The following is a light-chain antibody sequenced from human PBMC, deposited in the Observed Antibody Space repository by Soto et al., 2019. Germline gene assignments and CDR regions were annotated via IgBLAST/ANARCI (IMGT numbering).Light chain of an antibody. V-gene: IGKV3-15*01. J-gene: IGKJ1*01. CDR1: QSVDDN. CDR3: LQHNSYPPT. Sequence: IVMTQSPATLSVSPGERATLSCRASQSVDDNLAWYQQKPGQAPRLLIYGASTRATGIPARFSGSGSGTEFTLTISNLQPEDFATYFCLQHNSYPPTFGPGTKVDIK. CDR2: GAS.